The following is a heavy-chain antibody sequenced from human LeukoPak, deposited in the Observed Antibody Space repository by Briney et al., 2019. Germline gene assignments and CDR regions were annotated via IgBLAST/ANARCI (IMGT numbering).Heavy chain of an antibody. CDR2: MNPNSGNT. V-gene: IGHV1-8*03. CDR1: GYTFTSYD. J-gene: IGHJ3*02. CDR3: ARNGYCTNGVCGVNAFDI. D-gene: IGHD2-8*01. Sequence: ASAKVSCKASGYTFTSYDINWVRQATGQGLEWMGWMNPNSGNTGYAQKFQGRVTITRNTSISTAYMELSSLRSEDTAVYYCARNGYCTNGVCGVNAFDIWGQGTMVTVSS.